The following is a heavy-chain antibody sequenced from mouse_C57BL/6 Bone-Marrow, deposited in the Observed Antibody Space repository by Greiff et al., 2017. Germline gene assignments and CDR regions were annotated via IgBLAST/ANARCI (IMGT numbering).Heavy chain of an antibody. CDR2: IDPEDGET. J-gene: IGHJ3*01. V-gene: IGHV14-2*01. CDR1: GFNIKDYY. D-gene: IGHD2-2*01. Sequence: EVQLQQSGAELVKPGASVKLSCTASGFNIKDYYMHWVKQRTEQGLEWIGRIDPEDGETKYAPKFQGKATITADTSSNTAYLQFRRLTSEDTAVYYCARMVTTKAWFAYWGQGTLVTVSA. CDR3: ARMVTTKAWFAY.